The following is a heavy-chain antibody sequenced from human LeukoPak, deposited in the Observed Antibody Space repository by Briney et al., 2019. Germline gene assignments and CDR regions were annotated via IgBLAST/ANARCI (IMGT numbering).Heavy chain of an antibody. J-gene: IGHJ4*02. CDR2: VYPGDSDT. CDR1: GYSFTSYW. D-gene: IGHD3-3*01. Sequence: GESLKISCKGSGYSFTSYWIGWVRQMPGKGLEWMGIVYPGDSDTRYSPSFQGQVTISADKSISTAYLQWSSLKASDTAMYCCARLTYDFWSGYIDYWGQGTLVTVSS. V-gene: IGHV5-51*01. CDR3: ARLTYDFWSGYIDY.